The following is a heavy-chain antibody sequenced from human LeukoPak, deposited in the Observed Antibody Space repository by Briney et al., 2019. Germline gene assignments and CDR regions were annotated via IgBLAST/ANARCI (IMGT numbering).Heavy chain of an antibody. V-gene: IGHV1-18*01. D-gene: IGHD6-13*01. Sequence: ASVKGSCKAPGYTFPSYGISWVGPAPGQGLEWMGWISAYHGNTNYAQKLQGRVTMTTDTSTSTAYMELRSMRSDDTAVYYCARDLRPIAAGAGHNWFDPWGQETLVTVSS. J-gene: IGHJ5*02. CDR2: ISAYHGNT. CDR3: ARDLRPIAAGAGHNWFDP. CDR1: GYTFPSYG.